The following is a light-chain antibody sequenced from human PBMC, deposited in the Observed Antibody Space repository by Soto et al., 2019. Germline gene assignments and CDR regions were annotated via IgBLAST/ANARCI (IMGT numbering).Light chain of an antibody. CDR1: QDISNY. CDR3: QQYDSLPLS. J-gene: IGKJ3*01. CDR2: DAS. Sequence: DIQMTQSPSSLSASVGDRVTITCQASQDISNYLNWYQQKPGKAPKLLIYDASNLETGVPSRFSGSGSGTDFTFTISSLQPEDIATYYCQQYDSLPLSFGHGTKVDI. V-gene: IGKV1-33*01.